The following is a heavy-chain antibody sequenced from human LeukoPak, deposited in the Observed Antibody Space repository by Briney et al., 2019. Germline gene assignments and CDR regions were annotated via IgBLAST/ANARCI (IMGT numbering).Heavy chain of an antibody. CDR1: GGSISSYY. J-gene: IGHJ3*02. Sequence: SETLSLTCTVSGGSISSYYWSWIRQPPGKGLEWIGYIYYSGSTNYNPSLKSRVTISVDTSKNQFSLKLRSVTAADTAVYYCARSVSSSWYEGAFDIWGQGTMVTVSS. CDR2: IYYSGST. D-gene: IGHD6-13*01. V-gene: IGHV4-59*01. CDR3: ARSVSSSWYEGAFDI.